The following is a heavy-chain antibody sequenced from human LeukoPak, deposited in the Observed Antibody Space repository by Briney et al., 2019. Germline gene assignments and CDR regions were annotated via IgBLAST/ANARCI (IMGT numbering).Heavy chain of an antibody. V-gene: IGHV1-18*01. J-gene: IGHJ6*02. CDR3: ARDPQSTSDYDILTDNYYYYGMDV. D-gene: IGHD3-9*01. CDR2: ISACNGNT. Sequence: GASVKVSCKASGYTFTSYGISWVRQAPGQGLEWMGWISACNGNTNYAQKLQGRVTMTTDTSTSTAYMELRSLRSDDTAVYYCARDPQSTSDYDILTDNYYYYGMDVWGQGTTVTVSS. CDR1: GYTFTSYG.